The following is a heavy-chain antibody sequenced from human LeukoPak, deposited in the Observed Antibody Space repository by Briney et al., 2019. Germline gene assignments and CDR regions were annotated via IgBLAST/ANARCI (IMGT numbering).Heavy chain of an antibody. CDR2: VSGSGGST. V-gene: IGHV3-23*01. CDR3: AKDIWGASTDY. Sequence: GGSLRLSCAASGFTFSSYAMSWVRRAPGKGLEGVSTVSGSGGSTYYAASVKARFTISRDNSKNTLSLQMNSLRAEDTAVYYCAKDIWGASTDYWGQGTLVTVSS. D-gene: IGHD3-16*01. CDR1: GFTFSSYA. J-gene: IGHJ4*02.